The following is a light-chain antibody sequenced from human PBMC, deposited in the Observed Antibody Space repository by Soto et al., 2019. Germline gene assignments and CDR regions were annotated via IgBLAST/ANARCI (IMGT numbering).Light chain of an antibody. Sequence: EIVLTQSPGTLSLSPGERATLSCRASQSISSSYLAWYQQKPGQAPRLLIYGASSRATGIPDRFSGSGSGTDFTLTINRLEPEDFAVYYCQHRSVWPVSFGPGTRLDIK. CDR2: GAS. J-gene: IGKJ5*01. V-gene: IGKV3D-20*02. CDR3: QHRSVWPVS. CDR1: QSISSSY.